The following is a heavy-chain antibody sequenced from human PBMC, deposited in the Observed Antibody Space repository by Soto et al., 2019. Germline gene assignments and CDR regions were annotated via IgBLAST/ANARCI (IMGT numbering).Heavy chain of an antibody. CDR1: GFTVSSNY. D-gene: IGHD2-15*01. V-gene: IGHV3-53*02. CDR2: IYSGGST. Sequence: EVQLVETGGGLIQPGGSLRLSCAASGFTVSSNYMSWVRQAPGKGLEWVSVIYSGGSTYYADSVKGRCTISRDNSKNTLYLQMNSLRSEDTAVYYCARGYCRGGSCYFDDWGQGTLVTGSS. CDR3: ARGYCRGGSCYFDD. J-gene: IGHJ4*02.